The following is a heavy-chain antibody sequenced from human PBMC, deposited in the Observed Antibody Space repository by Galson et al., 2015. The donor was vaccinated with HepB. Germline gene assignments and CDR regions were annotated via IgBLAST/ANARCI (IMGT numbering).Heavy chain of an antibody. D-gene: IGHD3-9*01. CDR2: INQSGRT. CDR3: ARVKSPLFRYFDWPGSDRDFFDF. CDR1: DGSFSGHY. V-gene: IGHV4-34*01. J-gene: IGHJ3*01. Sequence: SETLSLTCAVYDGSFSGHYWSWIRQPPGKGLEWIGEINQSGRTNYNSALKSRVTMSVDTSKNQFSLKVISVTAADTAMYYCARVKSPLFRYFDWPGSDRDFFDFWGQGTMVTVSS.